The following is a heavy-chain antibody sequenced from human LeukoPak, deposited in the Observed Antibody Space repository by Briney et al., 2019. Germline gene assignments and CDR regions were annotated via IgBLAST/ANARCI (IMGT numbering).Heavy chain of an antibody. CDR3: ARDLNWYFDY. Sequence: ASAKVSCKASGYTFTSYPMHWVRQAPGQRLEWMGWINPGDGNTKYSQKFQGRVTITGDTSASTAYMELSSLRSEDSAVYYCARDLNWYFDYWGQGTLVTVSS. V-gene: IGHV1-3*01. CDR1: GYTFTSYP. J-gene: IGHJ4*02. CDR2: INPGDGNT. D-gene: IGHD1-1*01.